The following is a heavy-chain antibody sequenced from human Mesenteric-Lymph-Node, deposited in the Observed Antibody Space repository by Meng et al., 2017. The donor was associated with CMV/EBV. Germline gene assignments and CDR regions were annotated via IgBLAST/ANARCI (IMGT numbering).Heavy chain of an antibody. CDR3: AKDPEGY. CDR1: GFNFLNYA. Sequence: EVQLLESGGGLAQPGGSLRVSCAVPGFNFLNYAMTWVRQAPGKGLEWVSTISANGGSRYYADSVQGRFSVSRDNYKNTLYLQMNSLRAEDTAVYYCAKDPEGYWGQGTLVTVSS. J-gene: IGHJ4*02. V-gene: IGHV3-23*01. CDR2: ISANGGSR.